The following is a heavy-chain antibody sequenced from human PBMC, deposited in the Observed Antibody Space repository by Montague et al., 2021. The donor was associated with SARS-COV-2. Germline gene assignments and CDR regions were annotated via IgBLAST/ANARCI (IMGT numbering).Heavy chain of an antibody. Sequence: TLSLTCAVSGGSTSSGGYSWSWIRQPPGKGLEWIGYIYHSGSTYYNPSLKSRVTISVDRSKNQFSLKLSSVTAADTAVYYCAREEGDYGGMDVWGQGTTVTVSS. CDR1: GGSTSSGGYS. D-gene: IGHD3-16*01. CDR2: IYHSGST. CDR3: AREEGDYGGMDV. V-gene: IGHV4-30-2*01. J-gene: IGHJ6*02.